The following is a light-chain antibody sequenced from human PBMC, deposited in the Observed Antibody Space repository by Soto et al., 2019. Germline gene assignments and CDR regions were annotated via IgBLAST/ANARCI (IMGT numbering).Light chain of an antibody. CDR3: QQYNDSFRYT. CDR2: EAS. CDR1: QSISSW. V-gene: IGKV1-5*03. J-gene: IGKJ5*01. Sequence: DIQMTQSPSTLSASVGDRVTITCRASQSISSWLAWYQQKPGTAPNLLIFEASTLVTGVPSRFSGSRSGTEFTLTVSSLQPDDFATYYCQQYNDSFRYTFGQGTRLEIK.